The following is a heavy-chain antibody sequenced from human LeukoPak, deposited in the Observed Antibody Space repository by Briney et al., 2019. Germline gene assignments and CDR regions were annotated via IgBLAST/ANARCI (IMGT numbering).Heavy chain of an antibody. Sequence: ASVKVSCKASGYTFTTYFIHWVRQAPGQGLEWMGWIKPVSGGTYYAQKFQGRVTMTRDTSISTAYMELTRLRSDDMAVYYCARGTSRSEIGARPLHPWGQGTPVTVS. CDR3: ARGTSRSEIGARPLHP. CDR1: GYTFTTYF. D-gene: IGHD6-6*01. J-gene: IGHJ5*02. V-gene: IGHV1-2*02. CDR2: IKPVSGGT.